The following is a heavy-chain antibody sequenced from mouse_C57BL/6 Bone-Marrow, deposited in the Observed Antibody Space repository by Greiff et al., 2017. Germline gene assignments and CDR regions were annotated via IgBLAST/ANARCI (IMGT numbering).Heavy chain of an antibody. D-gene: IGHD3-1*01. CDR1: GYTFTDYE. J-gene: IGHJ2*01. CDR2: IDPETGGT. V-gene: IGHV1-15*01. CDR3: TRSGIYFDD. Sequence: VQLQQSGAELVRPGASVTLSCKASGYTFTDYEMHWVKQTPVHGLEWIGAIDPETGGTAYNQKFKGKAILTADKSSSTAYMELRSLTSEDSAVYYCTRSGIYFDDWGQGTTLTVSS.